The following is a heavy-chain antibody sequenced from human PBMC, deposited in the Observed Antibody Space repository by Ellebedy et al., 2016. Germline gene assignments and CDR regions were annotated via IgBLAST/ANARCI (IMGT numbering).Heavy chain of an antibody. CDR2: VFHTGTT. CDR1: GGSVSSDY. V-gene: IGHV4-59*02. Sequence: GSLRHSCNVFGGSVSSDYWNWIRRPPGKGLEWIGYVFHTGTTNYNPSLKSRVSMSVDTSKGQFSLRLTSVTAADTAVYYCAKWNGGWYAFDVWGQGTMVTVSS. CDR3: AKWNGGWYAFDV. J-gene: IGHJ3*01. D-gene: IGHD6-19*01.